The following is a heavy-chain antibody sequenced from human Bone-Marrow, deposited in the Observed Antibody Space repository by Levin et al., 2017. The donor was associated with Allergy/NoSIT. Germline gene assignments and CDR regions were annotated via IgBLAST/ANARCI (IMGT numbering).Heavy chain of an antibody. D-gene: IGHD6-19*01. CDR2: ISNSGITI. Sequence: PGGSLRLSCAASGFSFSDSYMSWIRQAPGKGPEWISYISNSGITIYYADSVKGRFTISRDNAKNSLYLQMNSLRAEDTAVYYCAKARTDNSEYHAFDFWGQGTLVTVS. V-gene: IGHV3-11*01. CDR3: AKARTDNSEYHAFDF. CDR1: GFSFSDSY. J-gene: IGHJ4*02.